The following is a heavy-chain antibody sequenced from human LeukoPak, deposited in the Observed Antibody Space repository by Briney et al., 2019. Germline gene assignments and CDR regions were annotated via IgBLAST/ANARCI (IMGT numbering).Heavy chain of an antibody. CDR1: GGTFSSYA. CDR2: IIPIFGTA. Sequence: ASVKVSCKASGGTFSSYAISWVRQAPGQGIEWMGGIIPIFGTANYAQKFQGRVTITTDESTSTAYMELSSLRPEDTAVYYCAKDQTDMANDGFWFDPWGQGTLVTVSS. CDR3: AKDQTDMANDGFWFDP. J-gene: IGHJ5*02. V-gene: IGHV1-69*05. D-gene: IGHD5-24*01.